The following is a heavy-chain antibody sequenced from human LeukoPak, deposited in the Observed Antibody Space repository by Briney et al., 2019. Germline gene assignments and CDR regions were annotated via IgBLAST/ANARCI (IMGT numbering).Heavy chain of an antibody. Sequence: GGSLRLSCAASGFTFSSYGMHGVRQAPGKGREGGADIWYDGSNKYYADSVKGRFTISRDNSKNTLYLQMNSLRAEDTAVYYCARVKGSGSYYPTDYWGQGTLVTVSS. CDR3: ARVKGSGSYYPTDY. V-gene: IGHV3-33*01. J-gene: IGHJ4*02. CDR1: GFTFSSYG. CDR2: IWYDGSNK. D-gene: IGHD3-10*01.